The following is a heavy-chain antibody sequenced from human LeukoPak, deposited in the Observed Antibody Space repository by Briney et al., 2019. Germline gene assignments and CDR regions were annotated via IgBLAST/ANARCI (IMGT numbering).Heavy chain of an antibody. CDR1: GGSISSSSYY. V-gene: IGHV4-39*01. J-gene: IGHJ4*02. CDR2: IYYSGST. D-gene: IGHD3/OR15-3a*01. Sequence: SETLSLTCTVSGGSISSSSYYWGWIRQPPGKGLEWIGSIYYSGSTYYNPSLKSRVTISVGTSKNQFSLKLSSVTAADTAVYYCARRARGGLDPGSFDYWGQGTLVSVSS. CDR3: ARRARGGLDPGSFDY.